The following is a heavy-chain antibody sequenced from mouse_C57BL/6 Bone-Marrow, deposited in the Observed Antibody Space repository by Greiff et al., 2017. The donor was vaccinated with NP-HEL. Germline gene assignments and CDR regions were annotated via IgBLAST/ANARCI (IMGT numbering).Heavy chain of an antibody. D-gene: IGHD4-1*01. V-gene: IGHV14-4*01. CDR2: IDPENGDT. CDR1: GFNITDYY. J-gene: IGHJ3*01. CDR3: TTLTGTGTWFAY. Sequence: VQLQQSGAELVRPGASVKLSCAASGFNITDYYMHWVKQRPEQGLEWIGWIDPENGDTDYASKFQGKATITADTSSNTAYLQLSSLTSEDTAVYYCTTLTGTGTWFAYWGQGTLVTVSA.